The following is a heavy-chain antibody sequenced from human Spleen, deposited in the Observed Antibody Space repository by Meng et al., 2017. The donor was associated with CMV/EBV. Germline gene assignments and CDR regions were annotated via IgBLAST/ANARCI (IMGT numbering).Heavy chain of an antibody. CDR3: ARDRFPGISATGTSEDAFDI. J-gene: IGHJ3*02. CDR2: INPNSGGT. V-gene: IGHV1-2*02. CDR1: GYTFIDYY. D-gene: IGHD6-13*01. Sequence: ASVKVSCKASGYTFIDYYMHWVRQAPGHGLEWMGWINPNSGGTNYAQKFQGRVTMTRDTSISTAYMELSSLRSDDTAVYYCARDRFPGISATGTSEDAFDIWGQGTMVTVSS.